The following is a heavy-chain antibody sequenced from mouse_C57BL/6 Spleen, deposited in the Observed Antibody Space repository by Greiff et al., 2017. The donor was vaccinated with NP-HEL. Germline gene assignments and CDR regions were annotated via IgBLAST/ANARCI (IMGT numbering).Heavy chain of an antibody. CDR2: IDPETGGT. CDR3: TIYYYGSSYYFDY. V-gene: IGHV1-15*01. Sequence: QVQLQQSGAELVRPGASVTLSCKASGYTFTDYEMHWVKQTPVHGLEWIGAIDPETGGTAYNQKFKGKAQLTADKSSSTAYMELRSLTSEDSAVYYCTIYYYGSSYYFDYWGQGTTLTVSS. J-gene: IGHJ2*01. D-gene: IGHD1-1*01. CDR1: GYTFTDYE.